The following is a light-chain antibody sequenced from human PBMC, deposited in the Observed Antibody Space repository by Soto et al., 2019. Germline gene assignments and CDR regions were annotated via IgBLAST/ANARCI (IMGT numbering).Light chain of an antibody. CDR3: ASYAGSRTYV. J-gene: IGLJ1*01. CDR2: GVG. CDR1: SSDVGAYNY. V-gene: IGLV2-14*01. Sequence: QSVLTQPASVSGSPGQSITISCTGSSSDVGAYNYVSWYLQHPGKAPKLLIYGVGNRPSGVSARFSGSKSGDTASLTISGLQAEDEADYYCASYAGSRTYVFGSGTKVTVL.